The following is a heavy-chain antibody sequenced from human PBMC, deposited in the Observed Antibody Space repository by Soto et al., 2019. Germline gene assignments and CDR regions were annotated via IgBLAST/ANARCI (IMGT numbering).Heavy chain of an antibody. V-gene: IGHV4-59*01. CDR3: ARVWGYAFDY. CDR1: GGSISSYY. Sequence: QVQLQESGPGLVKPSETLSLTCTVSGGSISSYYWSWIRQPPGKGLEWIGYIYYSGSTNYNPSLESRVTIAVGTSKNPFSLKLSAVTAAATAVYYCARVWGYAFDYWGQGTLVTVSS. J-gene: IGHJ4*02. CDR2: IYYSGST. D-gene: IGHD3-16*01.